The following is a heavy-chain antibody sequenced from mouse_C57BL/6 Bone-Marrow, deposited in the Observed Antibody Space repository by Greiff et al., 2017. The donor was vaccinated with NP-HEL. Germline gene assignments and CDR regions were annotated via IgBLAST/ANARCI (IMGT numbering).Heavy chain of an antibody. CDR1: GYTFTDYY. J-gene: IGHJ2*01. D-gene: IGHD1-1*01. CDR2: IYPGSGNT. V-gene: IGHV1-76*01. Sequence: VQLQESGAELVRPGASVKLSCKASGYTFTDYYINWVKQRPGQGLEWIARIYPGSGNTYYNEKFKGKATLTAEKSSSTAYMQLSSLTSEDSAVYFCARFYYGSSYQGYYFDCWGQGTTLTVSS. CDR3: ARFYYGSSYQGYYFDC.